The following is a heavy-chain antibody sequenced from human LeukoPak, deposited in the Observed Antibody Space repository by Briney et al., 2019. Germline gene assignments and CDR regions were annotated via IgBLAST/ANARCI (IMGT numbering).Heavy chain of an antibody. D-gene: IGHD5-24*01. CDR1: GFSFTSYW. Sequence: GGSPKTSRKGSGFSFTSYWIGWVRQMPGKGLEWMGIIYPCYSDTRYSPSFQGQVTISADKSISTAYLQWSSLKAPDTAMYYCARRLRDGYNYVSFDYWGQGTLVTVSS. CDR2: IYPCYSDT. CDR3: ARRLRDGYNYVSFDY. V-gene: IGHV5-51*01. J-gene: IGHJ4*02.